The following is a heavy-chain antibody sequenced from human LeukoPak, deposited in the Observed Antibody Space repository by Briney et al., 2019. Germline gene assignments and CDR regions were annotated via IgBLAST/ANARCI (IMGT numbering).Heavy chain of an antibody. CDR2: MYNGGST. Sequence: SETLSLTCTVSGGSISSSSYYWGWIRQPPGKGLEWIGSMYNGGSTYYNPSLKSRVTISVDTSKNQFSLKPSSVTAADTAVYYCAVGYYDFWSGPPGWFDPWGQGTLVTVSS. V-gene: IGHV4-39*07. J-gene: IGHJ5*02. CDR1: GGSISSSSYY. CDR3: AVGYYDFWSGPPGWFDP. D-gene: IGHD3-3*01.